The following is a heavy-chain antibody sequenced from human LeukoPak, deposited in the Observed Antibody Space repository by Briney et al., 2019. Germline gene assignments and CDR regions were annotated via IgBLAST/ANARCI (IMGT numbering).Heavy chain of an antibody. D-gene: IGHD5-24*01. V-gene: IGHV3-21*01. Sequence: GGSLRLSCAASGFTFSSYSMNWVRQAPGKGLEWVSSISSSSSYIYYADSVKGRFTISRDNPKNLLFLQINSLRVEDTAVYYCAKETPRRGETRDGYRWGQGTVVTVSS. CDR1: GFTFSSYS. CDR3: AKETPRRGETRDGYR. CDR2: ISSSSSYI. J-gene: IGHJ4*02.